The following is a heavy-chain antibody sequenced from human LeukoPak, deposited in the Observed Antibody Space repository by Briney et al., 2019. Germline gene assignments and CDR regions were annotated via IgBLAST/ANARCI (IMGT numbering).Heavy chain of an antibody. CDR2: INPNSGGT. V-gene: IGHV1-2*02. CDR3: ARDRVATGPVYYFDY. Sequence: ASVKVSCKASGYTFTGYYMHWVRQAPGQGLEWMGWINPNSGGTNYAQKFQGRVTMTRDTSISTAYMELSRLRSDDTAVYYCARDRVATGPVYYFDYWGQGTLVTVSS. J-gene: IGHJ4*02. CDR1: GYTFTGYY. D-gene: IGHD5-12*01.